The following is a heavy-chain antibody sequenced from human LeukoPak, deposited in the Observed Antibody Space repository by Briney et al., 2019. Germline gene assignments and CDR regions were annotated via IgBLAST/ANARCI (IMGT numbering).Heavy chain of an antibody. V-gene: IGHV4-38-2*02. CDR3: ARQKFLNWFDP. D-gene: IGHD2/OR15-2a*01. CDR2: FYHGGST. J-gene: IGHJ5*02. CDR1: GYSLSTGYY. Sequence: SETLSLTCTVSGYSLSTGYYWDWIRQPPGKGLEWIGTFYHGGSTYYNPSLKSRVTISVDTSKNQFSLKLSSVTAADTAVYYCARQKFLNWFDPWGQGTLVTVSS.